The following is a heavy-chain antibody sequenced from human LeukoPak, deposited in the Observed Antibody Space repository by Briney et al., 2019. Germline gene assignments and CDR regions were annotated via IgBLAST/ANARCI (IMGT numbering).Heavy chain of an antibody. CDR2: INPNSGGT. V-gene: IGHV1-2*02. D-gene: IGHD4-17*01. Sequence: ASVNVSCKASGYTFTGYYMHWVRQAPGQGLEWMGWINPNSGGTNYAQTFQGRVTMTRDTAISTAYMELNRLRADDTAVYYCARDRDGDYAIDYWGQGTLVTVSS. CDR3: ARDRDGDYAIDY. CDR1: GYTFTGYY. J-gene: IGHJ4*02.